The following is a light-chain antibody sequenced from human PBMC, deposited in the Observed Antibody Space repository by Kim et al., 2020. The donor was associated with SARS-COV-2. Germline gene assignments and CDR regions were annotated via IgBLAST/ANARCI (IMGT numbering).Light chain of an antibody. CDR2: GAS. CDR3: QKYGCSRLT. J-gene: IGKJ4*01. V-gene: IGKV3-20*01. Sequence: EIVLTQSPGTLSVSPGERATLSCRASQSVDRSYLAWYQQKGGQAPRLLIYGASNRATGIPDRFSGSGSGTDFTLIINRLEPEDFAVYYCQKYGCSRLTFGGGTKVDIK. CDR1: QSVDRSY.